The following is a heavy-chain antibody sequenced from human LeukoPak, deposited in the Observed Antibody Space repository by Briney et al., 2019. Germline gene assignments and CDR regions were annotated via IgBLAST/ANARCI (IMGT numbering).Heavy chain of an antibody. CDR3: ARQPHDFWSGYYSTWFFDL. Sequence: SETLSLTCTVSGGSISSYYWNWIRQPPGKGLEWIGYIYTSGSTTYNPSLKSRVTIPVDTSKNQFSLKLGSVTAADTAVYYCARQPHDFWSGYYSTWFFDLWGRGTLVTVSS. D-gene: IGHD3-3*01. J-gene: IGHJ2*01. CDR1: GGSISSYY. CDR2: IYTSGST. V-gene: IGHV4-4*09.